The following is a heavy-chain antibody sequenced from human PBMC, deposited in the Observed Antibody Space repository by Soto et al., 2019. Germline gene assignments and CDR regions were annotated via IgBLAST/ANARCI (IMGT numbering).Heavy chain of an antibody. CDR1: GFTFSSYA. CDR3: ARFGQGLAIDY. Sequence: QVQLVESGGGVVQPGRSLRLSCAASGFTFSSYAIHCVRPAPGKGLEWVAVISYDGTNKYYADSVKGRFTISRDNSQSTLYLQLNSLRAEDTAVYYCARFGQGLAIDYWGQGTLVTGSS. J-gene: IGHJ4*02. CDR2: ISYDGTNK. V-gene: IGHV3-30-3*01. D-gene: IGHD6-19*01.